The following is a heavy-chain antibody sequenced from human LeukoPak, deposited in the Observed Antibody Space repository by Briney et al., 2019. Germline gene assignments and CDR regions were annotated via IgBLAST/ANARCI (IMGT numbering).Heavy chain of an antibody. CDR2: ISSSSSYI. J-gene: IGHJ4*02. Sequence: PGGSLRLSCAASGFTFSSYSMNWVRQAPGKGLEWVSSISSSSSYIYYADSVKGRFTISRDNAKSSLYLQMNSLRAEDTAVYYCAREPLRGAMVHFDYWGQGTLVTVSS. V-gene: IGHV3-21*01. D-gene: IGHD5-18*01. CDR3: AREPLRGAMVHFDY. CDR1: GFTFSSYS.